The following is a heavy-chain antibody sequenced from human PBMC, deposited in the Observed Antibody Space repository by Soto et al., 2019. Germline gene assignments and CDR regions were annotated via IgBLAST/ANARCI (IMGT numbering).Heavy chain of an antibody. CDR2: IYYSGST. J-gene: IGHJ4*02. V-gene: IGHV4-39*07. D-gene: IGHD6-6*01. CDR3: ASSIAARNYFDY. CDR1: GGSISSSSYY. Sequence: SETLSLTCTVSGGSISSSSYYWGWIRQPPGKGLEWIGSIYYSGSTYYTPSLKSRVTISVDKSKNRFSLKLGTVTAADTSVYYCASSIAARNYFDYWGQGTLVTVSS.